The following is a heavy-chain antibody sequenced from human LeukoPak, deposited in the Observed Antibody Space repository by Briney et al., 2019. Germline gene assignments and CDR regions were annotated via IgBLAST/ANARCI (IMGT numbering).Heavy chain of an antibody. CDR1: GYRFPKSW. J-gene: IGHJ4*02. CDR3: AKILSLLPSDY. CDR2: ISGSGGST. D-gene: IGHD2-15*01. V-gene: IGHV3-23*01. Sequence: GESLKISCKGSGYRFPKSWIGWVRQAPGKGLEWVSAISGSGGSTYYADSVKGRFTISRDNSKNTLYLQMNSLRAEDTAVYYCAKILSLLPSDYWGQGTLVTVSS.